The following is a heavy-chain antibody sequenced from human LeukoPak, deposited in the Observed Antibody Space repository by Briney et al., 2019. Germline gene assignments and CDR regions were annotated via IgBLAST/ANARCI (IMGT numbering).Heavy chain of an antibody. Sequence: GGSLRLSCAASGFTFSGDWMHWVRQAPGKGLEWVSSISSSSSYIYYADSVKGRFTISRDNAKNSLYLQMNSLRAEDTAVYYCATQGGYCSSTSCYRGAFDIWGQGTMVTVSS. V-gene: IGHV3-21*01. J-gene: IGHJ3*02. CDR3: ATQGGYCSSTSCYRGAFDI. CDR1: GFTFSGDW. CDR2: ISSSSSYI. D-gene: IGHD2-2*02.